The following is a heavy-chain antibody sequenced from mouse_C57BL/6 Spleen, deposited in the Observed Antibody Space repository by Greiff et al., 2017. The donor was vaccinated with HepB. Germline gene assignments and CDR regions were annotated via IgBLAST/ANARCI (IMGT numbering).Heavy chain of an antibody. Sequence: EVMLVESGGGLVKPGGSLKLSCAASGFTFSDYGMHWVRQAPEKGLEWVAYISSGSSTIYYADTVKGRFTISRDNAKNTLFLQMTSLRSEDTAMYYCAREGYYGSSPGWFAYWGQGTLVTVSA. V-gene: IGHV5-17*01. D-gene: IGHD1-1*01. CDR2: ISSGSSTI. CDR1: GFTFSDYG. J-gene: IGHJ3*01. CDR3: AREGYYGSSPGWFAY.